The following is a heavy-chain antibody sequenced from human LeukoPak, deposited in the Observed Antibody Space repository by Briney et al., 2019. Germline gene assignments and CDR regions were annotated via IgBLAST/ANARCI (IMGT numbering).Heavy chain of an antibody. CDR3: ARVWGYCSSATCYLSWIDP. CDR2: IYYSGST. CDR1: GGSISSSSYY. J-gene: IGHJ5*02. Sequence: SETLSLTCTVSGGSISSSSYYWAWIRQPPGEGLEWIGRIYYSGSTYYNPSLKSRVTISVDTSKNQFSLKLTSVTAADTAAYYCARVWGYCSSATCYLSWIDPWGQGTLVTVSS. V-gene: IGHV4-39*01. D-gene: IGHD2-2*01.